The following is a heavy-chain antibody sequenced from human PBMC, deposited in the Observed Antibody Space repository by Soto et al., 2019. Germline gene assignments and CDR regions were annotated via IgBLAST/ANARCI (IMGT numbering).Heavy chain of an antibody. CDR1: GFTFSNAW. V-gene: IGHV3-15*01. CDR2: IKSKTDGGTT. CDR3: TTDSVPTYYYDSSGYRT. D-gene: IGHD3-22*01. J-gene: IGHJ3*01. Sequence: PGGSLRLSCAASGFTFSNAWMSWVRQAPGKGLEWVGRIKSKTDGGTTDYAAPVKGRFTISRDDSKNTLYLQMNSLKTEDTAVYYCTTDSVPTYYYDSSGYRTWGQGTMVTVSS.